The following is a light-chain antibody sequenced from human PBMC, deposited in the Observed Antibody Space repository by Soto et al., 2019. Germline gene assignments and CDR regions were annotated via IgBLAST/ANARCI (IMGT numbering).Light chain of an antibody. CDR2: GAS. CDR3: QQYGGSPMYT. V-gene: IGKV3-20*01. CDR1: QSVSSNF. J-gene: IGKJ2*01. Sequence: EIVLTQSPGTLSLSPGERATLSCRASQSVSSNFLAWYQQKPGQAPRLLIYGASSRATGIPDRFSGSGSGTDFILTINRLEPEDFAVYYCQQYGGSPMYTFGQGTKLEIK.